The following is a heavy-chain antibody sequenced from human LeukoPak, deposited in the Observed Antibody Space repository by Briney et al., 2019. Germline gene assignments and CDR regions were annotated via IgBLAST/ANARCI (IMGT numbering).Heavy chain of an antibody. CDR1: GGSFSGYY. D-gene: IGHD6-13*01. J-gene: IGHJ6*03. V-gene: IGHV4-34*01. Sequence: PSETLSLTCAVYGGSFSGYYWSWIRQPPGKGLEWIGEINHSGSTNYNPSLKSRVTISVDTSKNQFSLKLSSVTAADTAVYYCARLGYSSSWPKYYYYYYYMDVWGKGTTVTISS. CDR3: ARLGYSSSWPKYYYYYYYMDV. CDR2: INHSGST.